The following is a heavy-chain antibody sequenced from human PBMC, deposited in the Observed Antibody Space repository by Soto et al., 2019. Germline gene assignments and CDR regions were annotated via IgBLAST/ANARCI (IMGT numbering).Heavy chain of an antibody. CDR2: IYYST. CDR1: GVSISGYY. CDR3: AKNHGWFALHS. Sequence: SETLSLTCTVSGVSISGYYWSWIRQPPGKGLEWIGYIYYSTNYNPSLKSRVTISRDNAKNSLYLQMNSLRAEDTAVYYCAKNHGWFALHSWGQGTLVTVSS. D-gene: IGHD2-15*01. J-gene: IGHJ4*02. V-gene: IGHV4-59*12.